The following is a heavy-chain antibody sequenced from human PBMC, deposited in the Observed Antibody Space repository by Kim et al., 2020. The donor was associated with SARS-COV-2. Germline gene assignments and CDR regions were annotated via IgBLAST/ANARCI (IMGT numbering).Heavy chain of an antibody. CDR2: INPNSGGT. D-gene: IGHD2-2*02. J-gene: IGHJ2*01. Sequence: ASVKVSCKASGYTFTGYYMHWVRQAPGQGLEWMGWINPNSGGTNYAQKFQGRVTMTRDTSISTAYMELSRLRSDDTAVYYCARDQGISAAIADWYFDLWGRGTLVTVSS. CDR3: ARDQGISAAIADWYFDL. V-gene: IGHV1-2*02. CDR1: GYTFTGYY.